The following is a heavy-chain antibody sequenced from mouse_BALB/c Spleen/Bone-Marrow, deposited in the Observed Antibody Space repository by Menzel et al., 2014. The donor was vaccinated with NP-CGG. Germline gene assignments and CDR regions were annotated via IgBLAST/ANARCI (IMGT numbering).Heavy chain of an antibody. D-gene: IGHD1-1*02. CDR1: GYGFTTYV. J-gene: IGHJ1*01. V-gene: IGHV1-14*01. CDR2: INPYNDVT. CDR3: ARNYGHWYFDV. Sequence: VQLKQSGPELVKPGASVKMSCKTSGYGFTTYVMHWVKQKPGQGLEWIGYINPYNDVTNYNEKFKGKATLTSDKSSSTSYMELSSLTSEDSAVYYCARNYGHWYFDVWGAGTTVTVSS.